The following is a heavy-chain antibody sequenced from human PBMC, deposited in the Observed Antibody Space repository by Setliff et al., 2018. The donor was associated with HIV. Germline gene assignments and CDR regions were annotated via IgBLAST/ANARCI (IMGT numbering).Heavy chain of an antibody. Sequence: PSETLSLTCTVSGGSISSSNYCRGWIRQPPGKGLEWIGSIYYSGSAYYNPSLKSRVTISVDTSKNQFSLKLTSVTAADTAVYYCARDPGCRTSCYNDAFDIWGQGTMVTVSS. CDR3: ARDPGCRTSCYNDAFDI. V-gene: IGHV4-39*07. CDR2: IYYSGSA. CDR1: GGSISSSNYC. J-gene: IGHJ3*02. D-gene: IGHD2-2*02.